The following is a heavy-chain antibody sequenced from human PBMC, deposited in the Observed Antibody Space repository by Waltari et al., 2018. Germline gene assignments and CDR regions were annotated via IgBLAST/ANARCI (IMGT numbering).Heavy chain of an antibody. Sequence: GLVKPSETLSLTCTVSGGSISSDDFYWGWIRQPPGQGLEWIGSISYSGNTYYNSSLTSRATVSVDTPKNQFSLMLASVTAADTAVYYCGTSRGGSEEYWGQGRLVIVSS. D-gene: IGHD3-16*01. V-gene: IGHV4-39*01. CDR1: GGSISSDDFY. J-gene: IGHJ4*01. CDR3: GTSRGGSEEY. CDR2: ISYSGNT.